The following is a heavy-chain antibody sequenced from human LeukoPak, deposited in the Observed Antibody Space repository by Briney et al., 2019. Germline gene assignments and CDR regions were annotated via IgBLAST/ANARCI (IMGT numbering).Heavy chain of an antibody. V-gene: IGHV4-34*01. Sequence: SETLSLTCAVYGVSFSDYYWNWIRQPPGKGLEWIGEINHSGNTNYNPSLKSRVTISVDTSKNQFSLKLSSVTAADTAVYYCARIRDGSFDYWGQGTLVTVSS. D-gene: IGHD5-24*01. J-gene: IGHJ4*02. CDR1: GVSFSDYY. CDR2: INHSGNT. CDR3: ARIRDGSFDY.